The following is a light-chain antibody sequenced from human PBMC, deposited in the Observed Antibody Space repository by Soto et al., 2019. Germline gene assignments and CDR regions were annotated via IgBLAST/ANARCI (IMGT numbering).Light chain of an antibody. CDR3: QQRTKWPPV. CDR2: DAS. Sequence: ELVLTQSPATLSLSPGERDTLSCRASQSVGSFLVWYQHKPGQAPRLLIYDASNRAPGIPAKFSGSGSGTDFTLTISSLEPEDFAVYYCQQRTKWPPVFGGGTKVDIK. V-gene: IGKV3-11*01. J-gene: IGKJ4*01. CDR1: QSVGSF.